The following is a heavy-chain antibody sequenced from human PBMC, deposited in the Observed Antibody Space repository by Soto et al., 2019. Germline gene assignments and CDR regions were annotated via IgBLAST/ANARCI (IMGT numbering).Heavy chain of an antibody. Sequence: EVQLLESGGGLVQPGGSLRLSCAASGFTFSSYAMSWVRQAPGKGLEWVSAISGSGGSTYYADSVKGRFTISRDNSKNTLYLQMNSLRAENTAVYYCANHLPQLGYYFDYWGQGTLVTVSS. CDR2: ISGSGGST. J-gene: IGHJ4*02. D-gene: IGHD1-1*01. CDR1: GFTFSSYA. V-gene: IGHV3-23*01. CDR3: ANHLPQLGYYFDY.